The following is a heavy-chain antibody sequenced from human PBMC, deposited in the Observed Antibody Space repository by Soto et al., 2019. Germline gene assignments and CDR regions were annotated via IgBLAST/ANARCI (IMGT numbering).Heavy chain of an antibody. Sequence: GGSLRLSCAASGFTFSSYGMHWVRQAPGKGLEWVAVISYDGSNKYYADSVKGRFTISRDNSKNTLYLQMNSLRAEDTAVYYCAKEPPTTHGSSTSCYGEYFDYWGQGTLVTVSS. CDR2: ISYDGSNK. V-gene: IGHV3-30*18. CDR3: AKEPPTTHGSSTSCYGEYFDY. CDR1: GFTFSSYG. D-gene: IGHD2-2*01. J-gene: IGHJ4*02.